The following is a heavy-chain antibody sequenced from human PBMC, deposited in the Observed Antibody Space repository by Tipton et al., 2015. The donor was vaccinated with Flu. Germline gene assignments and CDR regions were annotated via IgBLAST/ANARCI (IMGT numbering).Heavy chain of an antibody. CDR2: IKSTTDGGTT. D-gene: IGHD2-15*01. J-gene: IGHJ4*02. CDR3: TTDSYGVGAN. V-gene: IGHV3-15*01. CDR1: GFTFSGAY. Sequence: SGFTFSGAYMSWVRQAPAKGLEWVGRIKSTTDGGTTDYAAPVKGRFTISRHDSINTLYLQMNSLKTEDTAVYYCTTDSYGVGANWGQGTLVTVSS.